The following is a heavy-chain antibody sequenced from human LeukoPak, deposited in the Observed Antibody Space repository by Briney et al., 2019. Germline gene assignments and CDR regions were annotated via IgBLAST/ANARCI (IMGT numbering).Heavy chain of an antibody. J-gene: IGHJ4*02. CDR2: TYSGGRT. CDR3: ARGSGSSGYYPFDY. Sequence: GGSLRLSCAASGFTVSSNYMSWVRQAPGKGLEWVSVTYSGGRTYYADSVKGRFTISRDNAKNSLYLQMNSLRAEDTAVYYCARGSGSSGYYPFDYWGQGTLVTVSS. D-gene: IGHD3-22*01. V-gene: IGHV3-53*01. CDR1: GFTVSSNY.